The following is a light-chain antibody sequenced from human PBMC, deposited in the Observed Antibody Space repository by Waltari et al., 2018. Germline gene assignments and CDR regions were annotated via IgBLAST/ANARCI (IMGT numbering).Light chain of an antibody. V-gene: IGLV2-14*03. CDR2: DVN. CDR3: SSYTTGSTRYV. CDR1: SSDIGAYNF. Sequence: QSALTQPDSVSGSPGQSITISCTGTSSDIGAYNFVSWYQKHPGKAPKVMIYDVNSRPPGVLSRFSGSKSGNTASLTISGLQAEDEADYYCSSYTTGSTRYVFGSGTKVTVL. J-gene: IGLJ1*01.